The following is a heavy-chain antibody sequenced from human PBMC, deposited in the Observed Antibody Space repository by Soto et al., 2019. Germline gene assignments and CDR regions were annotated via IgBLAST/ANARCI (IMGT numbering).Heavy chain of an antibody. V-gene: IGHV4-39*01. J-gene: IGHJ5*02. Sequence: SETLSLTCTVSGGSIISRTYFWGWIRQPPGKGLEWIGSMHYGGSTYYNSSLKSRVTISVDTSKNQFFLKLSSATTSDTAVYYCARHLWWITTPNSFDPWGQGTLVTVSS. CDR1: GGSIISRTYF. CDR3: ARHLWWITTPNSFDP. D-gene: IGHD3-22*01. CDR2: MHYGGST.